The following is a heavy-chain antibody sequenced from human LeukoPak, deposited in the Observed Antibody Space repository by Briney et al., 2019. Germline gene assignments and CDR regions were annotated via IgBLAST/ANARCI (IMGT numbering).Heavy chain of an antibody. CDR2: ISSSGSTI. V-gene: IGHV3-48*03. D-gene: IGHD3-16*01. Sequence: AGTLTLSCAASGFTFSSYEMNWVRQPPGKGLEWVSYISSSGSTIYYADSVKGRFTISRDNAKNSLYLQMNSLRAEDTAVYYCARDARWGKGGAAYWGQGTLVTVSS. J-gene: IGHJ4*02. CDR3: ARDARWGKGGAAY. CDR1: GFTFSSYE.